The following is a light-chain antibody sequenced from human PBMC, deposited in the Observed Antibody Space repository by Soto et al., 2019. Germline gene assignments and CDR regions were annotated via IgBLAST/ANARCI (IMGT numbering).Light chain of an antibody. CDR1: SGDIGSYNR. CDR2: EGS. Sequence: QSVLTQPASVSGSPGQSITISCTGTSGDIGSYNRVSWYQQHPGKAPKLIIYEGSKRPSGVSNRFSGSKSGNTASLTISGLQAEDEADYYCCSYAGSVVFGGGTKLTVL. V-gene: IGLV2-23*01. J-gene: IGLJ2*01. CDR3: CSYAGSVV.